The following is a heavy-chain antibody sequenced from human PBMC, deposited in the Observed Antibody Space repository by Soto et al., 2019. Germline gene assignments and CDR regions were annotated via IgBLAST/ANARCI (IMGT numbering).Heavy chain of an antibody. Sequence: AGVLSLSCAAAGFTITRYSMNWVRQAPGKGLEWVSSISSTTNYIYYGDSMKGRFTISRDNAKDSLYLEMNSLRAEDTAVYYCARESEDLTSNFDYWGQGTLVTVSS. J-gene: IGHJ4*02. V-gene: IGHV3-21*06. CDR2: ISSTTNYI. CDR1: GFTITRYS. CDR3: ARESEDLTSNFDY.